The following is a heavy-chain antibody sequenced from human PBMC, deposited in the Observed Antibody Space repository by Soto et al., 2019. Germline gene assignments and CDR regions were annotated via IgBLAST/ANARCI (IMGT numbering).Heavy chain of an antibody. J-gene: IGHJ5*02. V-gene: IGHV1-69*06. CDR1: GGTFGSYA. CDR2: IIPIFGTA. Sequence: ASVKVSCKASGGTFGSYAISWLRQAPGQGLEWMGGIIPIFGTANYAQKFQGRVTITADKSTSTAYMELSSLRSEDTAVYYCARDGLVDRGYNLFYPWSQGTLVTVSS. D-gene: IGHD2-2*01. CDR3: ARDGLVDRGYNLFYP.